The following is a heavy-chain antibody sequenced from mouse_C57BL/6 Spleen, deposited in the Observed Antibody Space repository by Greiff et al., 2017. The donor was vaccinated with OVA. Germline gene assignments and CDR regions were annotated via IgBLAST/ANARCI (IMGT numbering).Heavy chain of an antibody. CDR3: ARDGDYSNYEGYYFDY. V-gene: IGHV1-42*01. Sequence: EVQLQQSGPELVKPGASVKISCKASGFSFTGYYMNWVKQSPEKSLEWIGEINPSTGGTTYTQKFKAKATLTVDTSSSTAYMQLKSLTSEDAAVYYCARDGDYSNYEGYYFDYWGQGTTLTVSS. D-gene: IGHD2-5*01. J-gene: IGHJ2*01. CDR1: GFSFTGYY. CDR2: INPSTGGT.